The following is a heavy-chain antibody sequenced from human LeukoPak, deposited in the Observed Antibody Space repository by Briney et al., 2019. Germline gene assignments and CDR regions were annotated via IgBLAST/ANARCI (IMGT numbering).Heavy chain of an antibody. D-gene: IGHD4-11*01. Sequence: GGSLRLSCAASGFIFNTYWMTWVRQTPGKGLEWVSAISGSGGSTYYADSVKGRFTISRDNSKNTLYLQMNSLRAEDTAVYYCAKAATVTSSSSDYWGQGTLVTVSS. CDR2: ISGSGGST. CDR1: GFIFNTYW. V-gene: IGHV3-23*01. J-gene: IGHJ4*02. CDR3: AKAATVTSSSSDY.